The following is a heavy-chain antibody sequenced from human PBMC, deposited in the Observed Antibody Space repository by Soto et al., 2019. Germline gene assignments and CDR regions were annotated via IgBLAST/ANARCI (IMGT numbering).Heavy chain of an antibody. J-gene: IGHJ4*02. D-gene: IGHD3-22*01. Sequence: GGSLRLSCAASGFTFRSYSMNWVRQAPGKGLEWVSHITSSSRTIFYADSVKGRFTISRDNAKNSLYLEMNSLRDEDTAVYYCARDPDYSGYARDYCGQGTLVTVSS. V-gene: IGHV3-48*02. CDR2: ITSSSRTI. CDR3: ARDPDYSGYARDY. CDR1: GFTFRSYS.